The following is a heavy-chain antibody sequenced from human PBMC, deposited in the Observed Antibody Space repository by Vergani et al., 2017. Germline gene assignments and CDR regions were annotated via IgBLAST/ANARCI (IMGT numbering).Heavy chain of an antibody. Sequence: QVQLVESGGGVVQPGRSLRLSCAASGFTFSSYAMHWVRQAPGKGLEWVAVISYDGSNKYYADSVKGRFTISRDNSKNTLYLQMNSLRAEDTAVYYCAKEGAGASYYFDYWGQGTLVTVSS. CDR2: ISYDGSNK. CDR1: GFTFSSYA. J-gene: IGHJ4*02. D-gene: IGHD1-26*01. CDR3: AKEGAGASYYFDY. V-gene: IGHV3-30*04.